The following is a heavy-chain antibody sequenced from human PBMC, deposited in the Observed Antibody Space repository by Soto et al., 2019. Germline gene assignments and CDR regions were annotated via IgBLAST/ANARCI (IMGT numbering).Heavy chain of an antibody. CDR3: ATHPPYGPLDY. V-gene: IGHV4-39*01. J-gene: IGHJ4*02. D-gene: IGHD4-17*01. CDR1: GDSISSSSNH. Sequence: QLQLQESGPGLVKPSETLSLTCTVSGDSISSSSNHWGWIRQPPGKGLEWIGNIYYSENTYYNPSLKSRVTISVDTSKNQCSLRLTSVTAADTAVYYCATHPPYGPLDYWGQGTLVTVSS. CDR2: IYYSENT.